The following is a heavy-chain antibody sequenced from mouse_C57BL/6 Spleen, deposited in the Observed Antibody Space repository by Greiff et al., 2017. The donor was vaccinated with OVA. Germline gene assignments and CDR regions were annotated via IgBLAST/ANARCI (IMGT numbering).Heavy chain of an antibody. CDR3: TREGAYNAMDY. J-gene: IGHJ4*01. CDR2: ISSGGDYI. V-gene: IGHV5-9-1*02. CDR1: GFTFSSYA. Sequence: EVQVVESGEGLVKPGGSLKLSCAASGFTFSSYAMSWVRQTPEKRLEWVAYISSGGDYIYYADTVKGRFTISRDNARNTLYLQMSSLKSEDTAMYYCTREGAYNAMDYWGQGTSVTVSS.